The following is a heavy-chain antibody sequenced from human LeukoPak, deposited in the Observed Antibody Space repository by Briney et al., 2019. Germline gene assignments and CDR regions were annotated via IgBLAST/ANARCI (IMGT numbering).Heavy chain of an antibody. CDR3: AKGAHRLGYFDWLGEDYFDY. Sequence: PGGSLRLSCTASGFTFSRYVMSWVRQAPGKGLEWVSAISGSGGNTYYADSVKGRFTISRDNSKNTLYLQMNSLRAEDTAVYYCAKGAHRLGYFDWLGEDYFDYWGQGTLVTVSS. D-gene: IGHD3-9*01. V-gene: IGHV3-23*01. CDR1: GFTFSRYV. CDR2: ISGSGGNT. J-gene: IGHJ4*02.